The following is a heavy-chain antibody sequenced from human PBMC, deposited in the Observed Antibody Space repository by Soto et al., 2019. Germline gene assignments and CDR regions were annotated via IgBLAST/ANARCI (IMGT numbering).Heavy chain of an antibody. CDR2: IYSGGST. J-gene: IGHJ5*02. Sequence: EVQLVESGGGLVQPGGSLRLSCAASGFTVSSNYMSWVRQAPGKGLEWVSVIYSGGSTYYADSVKGRFTISRDNSKNTLYLQMNSLRAEDTAVYYCARYYYDSSGRFDPWGQGTLVTVYS. V-gene: IGHV3-66*01. CDR1: GFTVSSNY. D-gene: IGHD3-22*01. CDR3: ARYYYDSSGRFDP.